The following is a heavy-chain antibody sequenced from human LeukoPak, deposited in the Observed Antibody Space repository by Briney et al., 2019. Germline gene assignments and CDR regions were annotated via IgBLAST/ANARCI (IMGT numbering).Heavy chain of an antibody. D-gene: IGHD4-23*01. CDR1: GFTFSSYG. J-gene: IGHJ4*02. Sequence: GRSLRLSCAASGFTFSSYGMHWVRQAPGKGLEWVAVIWYDGSNKYYADSVKGRFTISRDNSKNTLYLQTNSLRAEDTAVYYCAKQYGGNSLYFDYWGQGTLVTVSS. CDR2: IWYDGSNK. CDR3: AKQYGGNSLYFDY. V-gene: IGHV3-33*06.